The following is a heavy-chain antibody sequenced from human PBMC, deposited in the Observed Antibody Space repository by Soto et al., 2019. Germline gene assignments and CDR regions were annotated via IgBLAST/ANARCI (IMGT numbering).Heavy chain of an antibody. J-gene: IGHJ4*02. CDR2: FDPEDGET. V-gene: IGHV1-24*01. Sequence: ASVKVSCKVSGYTLTELSMHWVRQAPGKGLEWMGGFDPEDGETIYAQKFQVRVTMTEDTSTDTAYMELSRLRSEDTAVYYFATIDSYSRHSSFDYWGQGTLVTVSS. CDR3: ATIDSYSRHSSFDY. D-gene: IGHD6-13*01. CDR1: GYTLTELS.